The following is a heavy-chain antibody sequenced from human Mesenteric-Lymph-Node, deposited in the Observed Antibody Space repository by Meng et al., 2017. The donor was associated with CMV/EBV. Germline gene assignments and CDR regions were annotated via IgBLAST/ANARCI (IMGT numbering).Heavy chain of an antibody. D-gene: IGHD6-6*01. CDR1: GDAVSGGSYY. CDR3: ARDQPSDY. V-gene: IGHV4-61*01. J-gene: IGHJ4*02. Sequence: LSPPCTVSGDAVSGGSYYCTCIRPAPGKGLEWIGYIHNSVCTNYSPSLISRVTISVDTSKTQFSLKSTSVTAADTAVYYCARDQPSDYWGQGTLVTVSS. CDR2: IHNSVCT.